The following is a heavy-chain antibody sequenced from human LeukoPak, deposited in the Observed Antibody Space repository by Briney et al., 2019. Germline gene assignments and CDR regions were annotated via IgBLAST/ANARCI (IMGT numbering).Heavy chain of an antibody. CDR3: ARGFEYSYATRIPYYFDY. CDR2: ISYDGSNK. CDR1: GFTFSSYG. J-gene: IGHJ4*02. V-gene: IGHV3-30*03. Sequence: QTEGSLRLSCAASGFTFSSYGMHWVRQAPGKGLEWVALISYDGSNKYYADSVKGRFTISRDNSKNTLYLQMNSLRAEDTAVYYCARGFEYSYATRIPYYFDYWGQGTLVTVSS. D-gene: IGHD5-18*01.